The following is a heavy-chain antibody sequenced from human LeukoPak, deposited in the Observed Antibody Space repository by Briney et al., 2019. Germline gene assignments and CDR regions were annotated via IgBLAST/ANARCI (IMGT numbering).Heavy chain of an antibody. CDR2: INHSGST. CDR1: GGSFSGYY. J-gene: IGHJ4*02. Sequence: PSETLSLTCAVYGGSFSGYYWSWIRQPPGKGLEWIGEINHSGSTNYNPSLKSRVTISVDTSKNQFSLKLSSVTAADTAVYYCARVGKRVLRYFDWLSASDYWGQGTLVTVSS. D-gene: IGHD3-9*01. CDR3: ARVGKRVLRYFDWLSASDY. V-gene: IGHV4-34*01.